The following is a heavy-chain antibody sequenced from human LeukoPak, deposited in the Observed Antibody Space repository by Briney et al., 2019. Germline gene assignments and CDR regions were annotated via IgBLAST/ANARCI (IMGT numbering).Heavy chain of an antibody. D-gene: IGHD6-19*01. V-gene: IGHV5-51*01. J-gene: IGHJ3*02. CDR2: IYPGDSDI. CDR3: ATGHSGGRGAFDI. Sequence: GESLKISCKGSGYRFTSYWIGWVSQMPGKGLECMGLIYPGDSDIRYSPSFQGQVTISADKSVSTSFLQWSSLKASDAAMYYCATGHSGGRGAFDIWGQGTMVTVSS. CDR1: GYRFTSYW.